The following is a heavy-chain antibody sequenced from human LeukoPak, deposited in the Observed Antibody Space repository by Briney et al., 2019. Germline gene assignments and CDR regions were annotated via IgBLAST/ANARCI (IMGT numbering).Heavy chain of an antibody. CDR1: GGSISSGGYY. CDR3: ARDSYGSGSQRAFDI. V-gene: IGHV4-31*03. Sequence: PSETLSLTCTVSGGSISSGGYYWSWIRQHPGKGLEWIGYIYYSGSTYYNPSLKSRVTISVDTSKNQFPLKLSSVTAADTAVYYCARDSYGSGSQRAFDIWGQGTMVTVSS. J-gene: IGHJ3*02. D-gene: IGHD3-10*01. CDR2: IYYSGST.